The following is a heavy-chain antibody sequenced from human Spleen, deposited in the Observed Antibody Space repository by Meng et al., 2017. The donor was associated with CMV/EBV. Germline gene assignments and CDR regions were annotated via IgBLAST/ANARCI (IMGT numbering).Heavy chain of an antibody. CDR2: IFYSGNT. CDR3: ARSIAAVAFDL. D-gene: IGHD2-15*01. V-gene: IGHV4-39*07. CDR1: GGSVSSSYY. J-gene: IGHJ4*02. Sequence: SETLSLTCTVSGGSVSSSYYWSWIRQRPGQGLEWIGTIFYSGNTYYSSSLKSRLTLSVDTSKSQFSLKLTSVTAADTAVYYCARSIAAVAFDLWGQGTLVTVSS.